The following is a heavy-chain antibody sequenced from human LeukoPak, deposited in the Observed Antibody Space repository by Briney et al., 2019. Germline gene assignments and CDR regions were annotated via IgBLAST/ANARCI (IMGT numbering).Heavy chain of an antibody. CDR2: ISSSGSTI. Sequence: PGGSLRLSCAASGFTFSSYAMSWVRQAPGKGLEWVSYISSSGSTIYYADSVKGRFTISRDNAKNSLYLQMNSLRAEDTAVYYCARDSYYDILTGPGNYYYYYGMDVWGQGTTVTVSS. D-gene: IGHD3-9*01. CDR3: ARDSYYDILTGPGNYYYYYGMDV. CDR1: GFTFSSYA. V-gene: IGHV3-48*04. J-gene: IGHJ6*02.